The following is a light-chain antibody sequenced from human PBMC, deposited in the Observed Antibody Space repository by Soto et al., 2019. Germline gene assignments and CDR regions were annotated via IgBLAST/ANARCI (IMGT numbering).Light chain of an antibody. J-gene: IGKJ1*01. V-gene: IGKV3-20*01. CDR2: GAS. CDR1: QSVSSSY. CDR3: QQYGSSVGT. Sequence: EIVLTQSPGTLSLSPGERATLSCRASQSVSSSYLAWYQQKPGQAPRLLIYGASSRATGITDRFSGSGSGTDFTLTISRLEPEDFAVYYCQQYGSSVGTFGQGTKVDSK.